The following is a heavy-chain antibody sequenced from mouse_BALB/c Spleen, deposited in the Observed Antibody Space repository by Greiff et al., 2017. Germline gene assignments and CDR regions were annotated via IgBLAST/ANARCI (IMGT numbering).Heavy chain of an antibody. CDR2: IWAGGST. V-gene: IGHV2-9*02. Sequence: VKLVESGPGLVAPSQSLSITCTVSGFSLTSYGVHWVRQPPGKGLEWLGVIWAGGSTNYNSALMSRLSISKDNSKSQVFLKMNSLQTDDTAMYYCARDRGYGYDWYFDVWGAGTTVTVSS. CDR3: ARDRGYGYDWYFDV. CDR1: GFSLTSYG. D-gene: IGHD2-2*01. J-gene: IGHJ1*01.